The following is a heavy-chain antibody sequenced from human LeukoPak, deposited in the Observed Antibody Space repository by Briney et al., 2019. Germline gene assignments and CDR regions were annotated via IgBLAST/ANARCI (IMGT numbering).Heavy chain of an antibody. J-gene: IGHJ4*02. Sequence: GGSLRLSCAASGFTLSNAWMSWVRQAPGKGLEWVGRIKSKTDGGTTDYAAPVKGRFTISRDDSKNTLYLQMNSLKTEDTAVYYCTTDQVYGGYRVDYWGQGTLVTVSS. V-gene: IGHV3-15*01. CDR1: GFTLSNAW. CDR3: TTDQVYGGYRVDY. CDR2: IKSKTDGGTT. D-gene: IGHD4-17*01.